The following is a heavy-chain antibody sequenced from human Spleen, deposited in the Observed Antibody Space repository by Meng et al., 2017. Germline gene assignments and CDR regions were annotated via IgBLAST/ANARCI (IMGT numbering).Heavy chain of an antibody. CDR3: ARGPTTMAHDFDY. V-gene: IGHV4-34*01. CDR1: GGSFSDYY. J-gene: IGHJ4*02. Sequence: QVQLQQWGAGLLKPSETLSLTCVVSGGSFSDYYWSWIRQPPGKGLEWIGEINHSGSTNYNPSLESRATISVDTSQNNLSLKLSSVTAADSAVYYCARGPTTMAHDFDYWGRGTLVTV. D-gene: IGHD4-11*01. CDR2: INHSGST.